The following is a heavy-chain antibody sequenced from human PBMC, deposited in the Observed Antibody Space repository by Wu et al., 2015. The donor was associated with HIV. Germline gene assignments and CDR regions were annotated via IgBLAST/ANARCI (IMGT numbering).Heavy chain of an antibody. D-gene: IGHD3-10*01. CDR3: ARAGANMVRESTQFDVR. CDR1: GDTFSSVE. V-gene: IGHV1-69*13. J-gene: IGHJ4*02. Sequence: QGQLVQSGAEVKKPGASVKVSCKVSGDTFSSVEISWVRQAPGQGLEWMGGITPIFDMTHYAQQSEGRVTITADESTGTAYMEISSLTSEDTAIYYCARAGANMVRESTQFDVRRGQGTLVTVSS. CDR2: ITPIFDMT.